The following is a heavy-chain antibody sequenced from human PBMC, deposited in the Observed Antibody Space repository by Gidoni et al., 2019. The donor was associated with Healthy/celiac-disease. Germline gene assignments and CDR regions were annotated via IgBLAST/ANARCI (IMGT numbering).Heavy chain of an antibody. CDR3: ARDQGAYNWNDGGAFDI. D-gene: IGHD1-1*01. CDR1: GFTFDDYG. Sequence: EVQLVESGGGVVRPGGSLRLSCAASGFTFDDYGMSWVRQAPGKGLERVSGINWNGGSTGYADSVKGRFTISRDNAKNSLYLQMNSLRAEDTALYYCARDQGAYNWNDGGAFDIWGQGTMVTVSS. CDR2: INWNGGST. J-gene: IGHJ3*02. V-gene: IGHV3-20*04.